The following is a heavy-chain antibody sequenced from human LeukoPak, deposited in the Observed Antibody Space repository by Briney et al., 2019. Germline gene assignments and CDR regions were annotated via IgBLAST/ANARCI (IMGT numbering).Heavy chain of an antibody. CDR1: GFIFTDYY. Sequence: GGSLRLSCAASGFIFTDYYMSWVRQAPGKGLEWVSFIDSGSTSIKYADSVKGRFSISRDNAKNTLYLHMNSLRAEDTAVYYCARGRLSSGWYDDWGQGTLVTVSS. J-gene: IGHJ4*02. CDR2: IDSGSTSI. CDR3: ARGRLSSGWYDD. D-gene: IGHD6-19*01. V-gene: IGHV3-11*06.